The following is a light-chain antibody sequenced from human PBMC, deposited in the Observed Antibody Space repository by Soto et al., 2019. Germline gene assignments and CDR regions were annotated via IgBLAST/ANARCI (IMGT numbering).Light chain of an antibody. CDR1: QSISDW. Sequence: DIQMTQSPSTLSASVGDRVTITCRASQSISDWLAWYQQKPGQAPKLLIYKASNLQSGVPSRFSGSGSGTEFTLTISSLQPDDFATYYCHQYDDYSRTFGQGTKVEV. CDR2: KAS. V-gene: IGKV1-5*03. J-gene: IGKJ1*01. CDR3: HQYDDYSRT.